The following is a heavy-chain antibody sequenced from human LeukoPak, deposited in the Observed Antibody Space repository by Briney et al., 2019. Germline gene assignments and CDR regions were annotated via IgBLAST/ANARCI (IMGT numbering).Heavy chain of an antibody. V-gene: IGHV1-2*02. CDR2: INPNSGGT. D-gene: IGHD3-10*01. Sequence: ASVKVSCKASGYTFTGYYMHWVRQAPGQGLEWMGWINPNSGGTNYAQKFQGRVTMTRDTSTSTAYMELSRLRSDDTAVYYCARDDNYGSGSSQDYWGQGTLVTVSS. CDR3: ARDDNYGSGSSQDY. J-gene: IGHJ4*02. CDR1: GYTFTGYY.